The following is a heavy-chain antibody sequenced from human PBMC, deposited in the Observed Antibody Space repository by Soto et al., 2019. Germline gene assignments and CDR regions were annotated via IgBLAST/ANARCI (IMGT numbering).Heavy chain of an antibody. J-gene: IGHJ3*02. CDR3: AKVWSGSYDAFDI. V-gene: IGHV3-23*04. CDR2: ISGSGGST. CDR1: GFTFSSYG. D-gene: IGHD1-26*01. Sequence: VQLVESGGGVVQPGRSLRLSCAASGFTFSSYGMHWVRQAPGKGLEWVSAISGSGGSTYYADSVKGRFTISRDNSKNTLYLQMNSLRAEDTAVYYCAKVWSGSYDAFDIWGQGTMVTVSS.